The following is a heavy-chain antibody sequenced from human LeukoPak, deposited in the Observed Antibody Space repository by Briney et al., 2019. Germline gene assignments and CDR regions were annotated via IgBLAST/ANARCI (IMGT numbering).Heavy chain of an antibody. V-gene: IGHV3-11*01. D-gene: IGHD3-3*01. CDR1: GFTFSDYY. J-gene: IGHJ6*02. Sequence: GGSLRLSCAASGFTFSDYYMSWIRQAPGKGREWVSYISSSGSTIYYADSVKGRFTISRDNAKNSLYLQMNSLRAEDTAVYYCAREGFLEWSYGMDVWGQGTTVTVSS. CDR2: ISSSGSTI. CDR3: AREGFLEWSYGMDV.